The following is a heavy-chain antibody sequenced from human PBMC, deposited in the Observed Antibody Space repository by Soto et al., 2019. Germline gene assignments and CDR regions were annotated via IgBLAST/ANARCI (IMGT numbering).Heavy chain of an antibody. CDR2: ISSSSSYT. D-gene: IGHD1-26*01. J-gene: IGHJ4*02. CDR1: GFTFSDYY. CDR3: ARGSIVGATPFDY. V-gene: IGHV3-11*06. Sequence: QVQLVESGGGLVKPGGSLRLSCAASGFTFSDYYMSWIRQAPGKGLEWVSYISSSSSYTNYADSVKGRFTISRDNAKNSLYLQMNSLRAEDTAVYYCARGSIVGATPFDYWGQGNLVTVSS.